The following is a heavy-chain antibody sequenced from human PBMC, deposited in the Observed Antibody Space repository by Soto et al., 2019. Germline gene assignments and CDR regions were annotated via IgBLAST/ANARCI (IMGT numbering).Heavy chain of an antibody. CDR1: GDFISSGEYY. CDR3: ARRYGSEAGCFDP. D-gene: IGHD3-10*01. Sequence: QVQLQESGPGLVKPSLTLSLTCTVSGDFISSGEYYWSWIRQPPGKGLEWIAHIYSSGSTYYNSSLKSRVKISVDTSKNEFSLKLTSVTAADAAVYYWARRYGSEAGCFDPWGQGTRVTVSS. V-gene: IGHV4-30-4*01. J-gene: IGHJ5*02. CDR2: IYSSGST.